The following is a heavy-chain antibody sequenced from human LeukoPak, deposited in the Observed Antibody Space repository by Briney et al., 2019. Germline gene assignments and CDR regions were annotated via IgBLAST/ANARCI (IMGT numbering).Heavy chain of an antibody. Sequence: GGSLRLSCAASGFTFSTYAMSWVRQAPGKGLEWVSAVGGSNSITYYTDSVKGRFTISRDNSKNTVYLQINSLRAEDTAVYYCAKGFWRYLDYWGQGTLVTVSS. J-gene: IGHJ4*02. CDR1: GFTFSTYA. CDR3: AKGFWRYLDY. D-gene: IGHD1-1*01. V-gene: IGHV3-23*01. CDR2: VGGSNSIT.